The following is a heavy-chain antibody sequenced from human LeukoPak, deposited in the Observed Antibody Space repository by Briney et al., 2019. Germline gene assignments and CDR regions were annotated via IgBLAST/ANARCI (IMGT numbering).Heavy chain of an antibody. D-gene: IGHD2-15*01. Sequence: SETLSLTCSVSTDSTNTYYWTWIRQSPGKGLEWIGHIYHSGSTDYNPSFKSRVTISIDMSEKEFSLKLTSVTVADTAMYYCVRLRWELLAPYFDHWGQGAFVIVSS. CDR2: IYHSGST. J-gene: IGHJ4*02. CDR3: VRLRWELLAPYFDH. V-gene: IGHV4-59*01. CDR1: TDSTNTYY.